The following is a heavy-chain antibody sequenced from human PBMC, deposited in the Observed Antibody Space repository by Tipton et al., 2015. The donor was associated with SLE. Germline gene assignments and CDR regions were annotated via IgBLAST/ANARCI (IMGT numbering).Heavy chain of an antibody. CDR3: ARTAYYDILTGYPHAFDI. CDR1: GGSISSYY. V-gene: IGHV4-4*08. CDR2: IYTSGST. D-gene: IGHD3-9*01. Sequence: GLVKPSETLSLTCTVSGGSISSYYWSWIRQPPGKGLEWIGYIYTSGSTNYNPSLKSRVTISVDTSKNQFSLKLSSVTAADTAVYYCARTAYYDILTGYPHAFDIWGQGTMVTVSS. J-gene: IGHJ3*02.